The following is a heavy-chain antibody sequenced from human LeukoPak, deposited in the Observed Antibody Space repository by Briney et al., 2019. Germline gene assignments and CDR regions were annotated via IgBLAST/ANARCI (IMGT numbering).Heavy chain of an antibody. CDR3: ARLPDYYVDY. CDR1: GFTFSSYS. CDR2: ISSSSSTI. D-gene: IGHD3-10*01. Sequence: GGSLRLSCAASGFTFSSYSMNWVRQAPGKGLEWVSYISSSSSTIYYADSVKGRFTISRDNAKNSLYLQMNSLRAEDTAVYYCARLPDYYVDYWGQGTLVTVSS. J-gene: IGHJ4*02. V-gene: IGHV3-48*04.